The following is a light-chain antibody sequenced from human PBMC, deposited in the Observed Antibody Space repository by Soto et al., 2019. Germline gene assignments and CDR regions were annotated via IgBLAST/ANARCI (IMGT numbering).Light chain of an antibody. Sequence: QSVLTQPPSASGSPGQSVTISCTGTKSDIGVYDFVSWYQHHPGKAPRLIIYEVVQRPSGVPDRFSGSKSGNTASLTVSGLQAADEADYFCKSYAGSNTYVFGSGTKLIVL. CDR2: EVV. J-gene: IGLJ1*01. CDR1: KSDIGVYDF. V-gene: IGLV2-8*01. CDR3: KSYAGSNTYV.